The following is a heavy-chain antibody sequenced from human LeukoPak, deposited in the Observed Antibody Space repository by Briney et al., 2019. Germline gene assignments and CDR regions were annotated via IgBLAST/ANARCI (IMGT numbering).Heavy chain of an antibody. Sequence: ASVKVSCKASGYTFTGYYMHWVRQAPGQGLEWMGWINPNSGGTNYEPKFQDRVTMIRENSISTAYMELSRLRSDDTAVYYCARDLGNFDWLTGGYYYYMDVWGKGTTVTISS. CDR3: ARDLGNFDWLTGGYYYYMDV. D-gene: IGHD3-9*01. CDR1: GYTFTGYY. J-gene: IGHJ6*03. CDR2: INPNSGGT. V-gene: IGHV1-2*02.